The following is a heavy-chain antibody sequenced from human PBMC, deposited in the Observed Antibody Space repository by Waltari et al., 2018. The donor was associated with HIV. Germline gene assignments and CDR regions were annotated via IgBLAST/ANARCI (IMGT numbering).Heavy chain of an antibody. J-gene: IGHJ4*02. CDR3: AREGRDFYDSSGFYLY. V-gene: IGHV4-61*02. CDR2: IYTSGST. CDR1: GDSILSGSSY. D-gene: IGHD3-22*01. Sequence: QVQLQESGPGLVKPSQTLSLTCTVSGDSILSGSSYWTWIRQSAGKGLEWIGRIYTSGSTKYNPSLKSRVTMSIDTSKNQFSLKLISLTAADTAVYYCAREGRDFYDSSGFYLYWGQGTLVAVS.